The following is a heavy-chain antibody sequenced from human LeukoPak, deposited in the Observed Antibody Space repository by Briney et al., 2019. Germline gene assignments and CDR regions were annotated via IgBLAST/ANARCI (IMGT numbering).Heavy chain of an antibody. Sequence: VASVKVSCKASGYAFSSHPVSWVRQAPGQGLEWMGWISAYSGNTSYAQRFQGRVTMSTEASTNTAYMELTSLRSDDTAIYFCARGSSSQYFRFWGQGTLVTVSS. J-gene: IGHJ1*01. CDR3: ARGSSSQYFRF. D-gene: IGHD3-10*01. CDR1: GYAFSSHP. V-gene: IGHV1-18*01. CDR2: ISAYSGNT.